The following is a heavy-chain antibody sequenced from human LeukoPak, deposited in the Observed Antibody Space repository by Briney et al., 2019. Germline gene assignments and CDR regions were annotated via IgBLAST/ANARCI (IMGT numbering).Heavy chain of an antibody. Sequence: SETLSLTCTVSGGSISSGTYYWTWIRQPAGKGLEWIGRIYTSGSTNFNPSLKSRVTMSVDTSKNQFSLKLSSVTAADTAVYYCAREEPTMPDTFDIWGQGTMVTVSS. CDR3: AREEPTMPDTFDI. CDR2: IYTSGST. V-gene: IGHV4-61*02. CDR1: GGSISSGTYY. D-gene: IGHD2-2*01. J-gene: IGHJ3*02.